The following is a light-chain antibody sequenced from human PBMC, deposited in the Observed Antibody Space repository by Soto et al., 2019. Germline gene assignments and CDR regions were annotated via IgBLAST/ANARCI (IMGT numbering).Light chain of an antibody. Sequence: DIQLTQSPSFLSASVGDRVTITCRASQGISSYLAWYQQKPGKAPKLLIYAASTLQSGVPSRFIGSGSGTELPLTISSLHPEDFATYYCQQLNNHPPITFGQGTRLEIK. J-gene: IGKJ5*01. CDR2: AAS. CDR1: QGISSY. V-gene: IGKV1-9*01. CDR3: QQLNNHPPIT.